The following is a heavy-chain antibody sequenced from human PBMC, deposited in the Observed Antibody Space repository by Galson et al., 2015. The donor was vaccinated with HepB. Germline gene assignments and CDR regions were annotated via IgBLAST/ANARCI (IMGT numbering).Heavy chain of an antibody. Sequence: SVKVSCKVSGYTLTELSMHWVRQAPGKGLEWMGGFDPEDGETIYAQKFQGRVTMTEDTSASTAYMELSSLRSEDTAVYYCARGALNDGGWFTAVGYFDYWGQGTLVTVSS. J-gene: IGHJ4*02. CDR3: ARGALNDGGWFTAVGYFDY. D-gene: IGHD6-19*01. V-gene: IGHV1-24*01. CDR2: FDPEDGET. CDR1: GYTLTELS.